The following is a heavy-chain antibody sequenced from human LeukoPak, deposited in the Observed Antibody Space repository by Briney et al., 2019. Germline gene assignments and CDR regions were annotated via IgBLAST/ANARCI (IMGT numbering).Heavy chain of an antibody. Sequence: GESLKISCQAFGYTFSSYWIGWVRQLPGKGLEWMGIIYPGDSDTTYSPSFQGQVTTSADKSISTAYLQWSSLKASDTAMYYCARHLGGQRLEIDHWGQGTLVTVSS. CDR3: ARHLGGQRLEIDH. CDR1: GYTFSSYW. V-gene: IGHV5-51*01. J-gene: IGHJ4*02. CDR2: IYPGDSDT. D-gene: IGHD6-25*01.